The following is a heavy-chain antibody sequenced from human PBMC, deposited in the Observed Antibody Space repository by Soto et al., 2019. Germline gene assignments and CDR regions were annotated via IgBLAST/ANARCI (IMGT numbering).Heavy chain of an antibody. CDR3: ERIVVVPAAPVLGYGMDV. CDR2: INAGNGNT. Sequence: ASVKVSCKASGYTFTSYAMHWVRQAPGQRREGMGWINAGNGNTKYSQKFQGRVTITRDTSASTAYLELSSLRSEDTAVYYCERIVVVPAAPVLGYGMDVWGQGTPVTVSS. V-gene: IGHV1-3*01. J-gene: IGHJ6*02. CDR1: GYTFTSYA. D-gene: IGHD2-2*01.